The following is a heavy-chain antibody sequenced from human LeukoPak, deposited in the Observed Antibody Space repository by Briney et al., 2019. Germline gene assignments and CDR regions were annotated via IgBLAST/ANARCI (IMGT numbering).Heavy chain of an antibody. V-gene: IGHV3-23*01. Sequence: GGSLRLSCAASGFTFSNYGMSWVRQAPGKGLEWVSGISGSGGDTYYAEYVKGRFTISRDNSKNTLYLQMNSLRAEDTAVYYCAKQASSWAYGMDVWGQGTTVTVSS. CDR2: ISGSGGDT. J-gene: IGHJ6*02. CDR1: GFTFSNYG. CDR3: AKQASSWAYGMDV. D-gene: IGHD6-13*01.